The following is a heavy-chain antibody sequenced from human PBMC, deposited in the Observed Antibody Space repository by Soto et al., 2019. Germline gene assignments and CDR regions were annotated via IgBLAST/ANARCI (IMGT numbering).Heavy chain of an antibody. J-gene: IGHJ6*03. CDR1: GGTFSSYT. Sequence: GASVKVSCKASGGTFSSYTISWVRQAPGQGLEWMGRIIPILGIANYAQKFQGRVTITADKSTSTAYMELSSLRSEDTAVYYCAISEQATSGYYYYMDVWGKGTTVTVS. D-gene: IGHD1-26*01. V-gene: IGHV1-69*02. CDR3: AISEQATSGYYYYMDV. CDR2: IIPILGIA.